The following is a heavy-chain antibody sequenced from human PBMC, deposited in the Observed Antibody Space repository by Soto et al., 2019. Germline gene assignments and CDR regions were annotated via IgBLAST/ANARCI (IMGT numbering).Heavy chain of an antibody. J-gene: IGHJ4*02. CDR3: AKNYFFDC. CDR1: GFTFSSYA. D-gene: IGHD3-10*01. V-gene: IGHV3-23*01. CDR2: ISRSGGST. Sequence: EVQLLDSGGGLVQPGGSLRLSCEASGFTFSSYAMSWVRQAPGKGLEWVSSISRSGGSTNYADSVKGRFTISRSDSKNILSLQMNTLRAEDTAIYYCAKNYFFDCWGQGTLVTVSS.